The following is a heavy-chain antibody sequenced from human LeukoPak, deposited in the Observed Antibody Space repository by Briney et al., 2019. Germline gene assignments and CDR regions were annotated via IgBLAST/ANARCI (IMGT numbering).Heavy chain of an antibody. V-gene: IGHV3-11*01. CDR1: GFTFSDYN. J-gene: IGHJ6*03. CDR2: ISRSGSTK. Sequence: GGSLRLSCAASGFTFSDYNMRSIRQAPGKGLEWVSSISRSGSTKYYADSVKGRFTISRDNAKNSLFLQMNSLRAEDTAVYYCARVLRYCSGGNCYSGGLGYMDVWGKGTTVTISS. CDR3: ARVLRYCSGGNCYSGGLGYMDV. D-gene: IGHD2-15*01.